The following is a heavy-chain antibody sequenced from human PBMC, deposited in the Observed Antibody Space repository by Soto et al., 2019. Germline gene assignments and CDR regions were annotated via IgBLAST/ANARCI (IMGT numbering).Heavy chain of an antibody. J-gene: IGHJ6*02. CDR3: AKDQYYYDRSRYYQLQDCYGMDV. CDR2: ISYDGSNK. Sequence: QVQLVESGGGVVQPGRSLRLSCAASGFTFSSYGMHWVRQAPGKGLEWVAVISYDGSNKYYADSVKGRFTISRDNSKNTVYLQMNSLRVEDTAVYYCAKDQYYYDRSRYYQLQDCYGMDVWGQGTTVTVSS. CDR1: GFTFSSYG. D-gene: IGHD3-22*01. V-gene: IGHV3-30*18.